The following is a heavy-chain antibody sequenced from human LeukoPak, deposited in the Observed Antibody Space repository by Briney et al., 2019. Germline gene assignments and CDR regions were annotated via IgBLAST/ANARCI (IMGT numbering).Heavy chain of an antibody. D-gene: IGHD3-22*01. CDR1: GFTFSDYW. V-gene: IGHV3-7*01. Sequence: GGSLRLSCAASGFTFSDYWMSWMRQAPGKGLEWVANIKYDGNEEYYVDSVKGRFTISRDNAKNSLYLQLNSLRVEDTAVYYCARDDNVVMSGYFDYWGQGTLVTVSS. J-gene: IGHJ4*02. CDR2: IKYDGNEE. CDR3: ARDDNVVMSGYFDY.